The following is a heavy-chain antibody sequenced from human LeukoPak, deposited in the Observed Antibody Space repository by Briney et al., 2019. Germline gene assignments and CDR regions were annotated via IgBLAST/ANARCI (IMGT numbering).Heavy chain of an antibody. D-gene: IGHD6-19*01. CDR3: ARAALGIAVAGTKNWFDP. CDR2: INAGNGNT. Sequence: ASVKVSCKASGYTFTSYAMHWVRQAPGQRLEWMGWINAGNGNTKYSQKFQGRVTITRDTSASTAYMELSSLRSEDTAVYYCARAALGIAVAGTKNWFDPWGQGTLVTVSS. V-gene: IGHV1-3*01. J-gene: IGHJ5*02. CDR1: GYTFTSYA.